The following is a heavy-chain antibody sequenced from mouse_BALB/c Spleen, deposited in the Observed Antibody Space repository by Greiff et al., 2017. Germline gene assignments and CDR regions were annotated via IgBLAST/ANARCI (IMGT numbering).Heavy chain of an antibody. CDR1: GFTFSSYD. CDR2: ISSGGST. Sequence: EVMLVESGGGLVKPGGSLKLSCAASGFTFSSYDMSWVRQTPEKRLEWVASISSGGSTYYPDSVKGRFTISRDNARNILYLQMSSLRSEDTAMYYCARGDDYDSWFAYWGQGTLVTVSA. J-gene: IGHJ3*01. V-gene: IGHV5-6-5*01. D-gene: IGHD2-4*01. CDR3: ARGDDYDSWFAY.